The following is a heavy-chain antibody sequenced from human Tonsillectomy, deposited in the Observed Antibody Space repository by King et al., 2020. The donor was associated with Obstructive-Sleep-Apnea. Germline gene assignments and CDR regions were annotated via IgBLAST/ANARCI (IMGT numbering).Heavy chain of an antibody. CDR3: AKDEGEGYYDSRGAFDY. Sequence: VQLVQSGGGVVQPGRSLRLSCAASGFTFSSYGMHWVRQAPGKGLEWVAVISSDGTNEYYADSVKGRSTISRDNSKNTLSLQMNSLRPEDTAIYYCAKDEGEGYYDSRGAFDYWGQGTLVTVSS. V-gene: IGHV3-30*18. CDR2: ISSDGTNE. D-gene: IGHD3-22*01. J-gene: IGHJ4*02. CDR1: GFTFSSYG.